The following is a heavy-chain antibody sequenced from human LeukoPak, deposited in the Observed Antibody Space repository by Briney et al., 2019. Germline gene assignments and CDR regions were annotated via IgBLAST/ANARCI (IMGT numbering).Heavy chain of an antibody. J-gene: IGHJ4*02. CDR2: IYYSGST. V-gene: IGHV4-59*08. D-gene: IGHD3-10*01. CDR3: ARVDGSGSYDY. CDR1: GGSISSYY. Sequence: SETLSLTCTVSGGSISSYYRSWIRQPPGKGLEWIGYIYYSGSTNYNPSLKSRVTISVDTSKNQFSLKLSSVTAADTAVYYCARVDGSGSYDYWGQGTLVTVSS.